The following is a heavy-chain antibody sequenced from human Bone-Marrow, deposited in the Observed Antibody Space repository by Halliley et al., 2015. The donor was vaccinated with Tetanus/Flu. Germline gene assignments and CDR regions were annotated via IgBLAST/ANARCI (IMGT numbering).Heavy chain of an antibody. J-gene: IGHJ4*02. CDR2: IYFSGTT. CDR3: ARLWHQGGDPDY. V-gene: IGHV4-38-2*01. D-gene: IGHD3-16*01. CDR1: GSSISSGYY. Sequence: TLSLTCAVSGSSISSGYYWAWIRQPPGKGLEWIGCIYFSGTTYYKPSLNSRVTISMDTSKNQISLKLSSVTAADTAVYYCARLWHQGGDPDYWGQGALVAVSS.